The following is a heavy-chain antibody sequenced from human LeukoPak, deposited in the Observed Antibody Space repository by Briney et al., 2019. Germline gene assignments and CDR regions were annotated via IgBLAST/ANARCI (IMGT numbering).Heavy chain of an antibody. CDR1: GYSVSSGYY. Sequence: PSETLSLTCTVSGYSVSSGYYWGWIRQPPGKGLEWIGSMYHSGDTYYNPSLKSRVTISVDTSKNQLSLKLSSVTAADTAVYYCARDRSGEGWYFDLWGRGTLVTVSS. J-gene: IGHJ2*01. CDR2: MYHSGDT. CDR3: ARDRSGEGWYFDL. D-gene: IGHD3-3*01. V-gene: IGHV4-38-2*02.